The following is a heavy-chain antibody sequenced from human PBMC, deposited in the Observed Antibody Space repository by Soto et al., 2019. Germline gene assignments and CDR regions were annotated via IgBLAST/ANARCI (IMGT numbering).Heavy chain of an antibody. Sequence: QVQLVESGGGVVQPGRSLRLSCAASGFTFSSYGMHWVRQAPGKGLEWVAVIWYDGSNKYYADSVKGRFTISRDNSKNTLYLQMNSLRAEDTAVYYCARPSGYCTNGVCYPNDAFDIWGQGTMVTVSS. CDR1: GFTFSSYG. CDR3: ARPSGYCTNGVCYPNDAFDI. J-gene: IGHJ3*02. CDR2: IWYDGSNK. D-gene: IGHD2-8*01. V-gene: IGHV3-33*01.